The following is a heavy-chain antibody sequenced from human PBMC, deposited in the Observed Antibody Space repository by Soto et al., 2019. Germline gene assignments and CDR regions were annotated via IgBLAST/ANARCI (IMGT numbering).Heavy chain of an antibody. D-gene: IGHD3-3*01. CDR1: GYSISSGYY. J-gene: IGHJ4*02. Sequence: SETLSLTCAVSGYSISSGYYWGWIRQPPGKGLEWIGSIYHSGSTYYNLSLKSRVTISVDTSKNQFSLKLSSVTAADTAVYYCARVPYDFWSGYSPFDYWGQGTLVTVSS. CDR3: ARVPYDFWSGYSPFDY. CDR2: IYHSGST. V-gene: IGHV4-38-2*01.